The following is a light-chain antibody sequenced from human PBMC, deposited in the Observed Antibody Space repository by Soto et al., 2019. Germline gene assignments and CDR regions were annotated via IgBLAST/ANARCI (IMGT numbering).Light chain of an antibody. CDR3: ATWDDSLSGEV. CDR2: RDN. CDR1: SSNIGSSY. Sequence: QSVLTQPPSTSGTPGQRVTISCSGSSSNIGSSYVHWYQQLPGTAPKLLMYRDNQRPSGVPDRFSGSKSGTSASLAITGLRCEDEADYYCATWDDSLSGEVFGGGTKLTVL. J-gene: IGLJ2*01. V-gene: IGLV1-47*01.